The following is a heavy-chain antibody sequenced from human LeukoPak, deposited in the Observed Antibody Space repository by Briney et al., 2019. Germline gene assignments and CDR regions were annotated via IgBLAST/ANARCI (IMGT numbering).Heavy chain of an antibody. V-gene: IGHV3-7*01. CDR2: IKQDGSEK. Sequence: GGSLRLSCAASGFTFSSYWMRWVGQAQGKGLEWVANIKQDGSEKYYVDYVKGRFTISRDNAKNSLYLQMNSLRAEDTAVYYCARRQGSYFDTSGYYYGWGQGTLVTVSS. D-gene: IGHD3-22*01. J-gene: IGHJ4*02. CDR1: GFTFSSYW. CDR3: ARRQGSYFDTSGYYYG.